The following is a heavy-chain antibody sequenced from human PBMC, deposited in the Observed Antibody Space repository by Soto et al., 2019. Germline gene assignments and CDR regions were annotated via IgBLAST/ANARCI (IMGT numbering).Heavy chain of an antibody. CDR1: GFTLSSYA. CDR3: AKAGADYSGYDYVDY. V-gene: IGHV3-23*01. D-gene: IGHD5-12*01. Sequence: GGSLRLSCAASGFTLSSYAMSWVRQAPGKGLEWVSAISGSGGSTYYAGSVKGRFTISRDNSKNTLYLQMNSLRAEDTAVYYCAKAGADYSGYDYVDYWGEGTLVNGS. J-gene: IGHJ4*02. CDR2: ISGSGGST.